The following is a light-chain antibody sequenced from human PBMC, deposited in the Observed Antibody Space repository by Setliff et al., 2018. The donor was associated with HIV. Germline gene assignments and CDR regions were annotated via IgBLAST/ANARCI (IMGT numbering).Light chain of an antibody. CDR2: SVT. CDR3: ASHRDTNTLEV. Sequence: QSALTQPASVSGSPGQSITISCSGTNSYIGSHDYVSWYQQHPGKAPKLIIFSVTYRPSGVSDRFSGSKSGNTASLTISGLQPEDEADYYCASHRDTNTLEVFGTGTKVTVL. V-gene: IGLV2-14*03. CDR1: NSYIGSHDY. J-gene: IGLJ1*01.